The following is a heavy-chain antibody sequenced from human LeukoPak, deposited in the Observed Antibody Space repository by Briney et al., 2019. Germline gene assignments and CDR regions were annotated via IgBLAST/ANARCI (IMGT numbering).Heavy chain of an antibody. D-gene: IGHD3-10*01. V-gene: IGHV3-48*01. Sequence: GGSLRLSCAASGFTFSPLGMNWVRQAPGKGLEWVSYIISSSRTIHYADSVKGRFTISRDNSKNTLFLQMNSLRAGDTAVYYCARGTVTMVDYWGQGTLVTVSS. CDR2: IISSSRTI. J-gene: IGHJ4*02. CDR3: ARGTVTMVDY. CDR1: GFTFSPLG.